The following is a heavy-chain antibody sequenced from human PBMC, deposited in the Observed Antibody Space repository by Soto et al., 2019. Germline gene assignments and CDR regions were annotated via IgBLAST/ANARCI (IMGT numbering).Heavy chain of an antibody. J-gene: IGHJ4*02. CDR1: GFTVSSNY. CDR2: IYSGGST. D-gene: IGHD5-18*01. V-gene: IGHV3-53*01. CDR3: ARDYSSYGPFDY. Sequence: GGSLRLSCAASGFTVSSNYMGWVRQAPGKGLEWVSVIYSGGSTYYADSVKGRFTISRDNSKNSLYLQMNSLRAEDTAAYYCARDYSSYGPFDYWGQGTLVTVSS.